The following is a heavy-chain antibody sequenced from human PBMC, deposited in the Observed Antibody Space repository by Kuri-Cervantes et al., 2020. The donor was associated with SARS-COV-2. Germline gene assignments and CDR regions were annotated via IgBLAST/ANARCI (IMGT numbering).Heavy chain of an antibody. V-gene: IGHV3-30-3*01. CDR1: GFTFSSYV. CDR3: ARDGRGSSSEWFDP. D-gene: IGHD6-6*01. Sequence: GESLKISCAASGFTFSSYVMHWVRRAPGKGLEWVAVISYDGSNKYYADSVKGRFTISRDNSKNTLYLQMNSLRAEDTAVYYCARDGRGSSSEWFDPWGQGTLVTVSS. CDR2: ISYDGSNK. J-gene: IGHJ5*02.